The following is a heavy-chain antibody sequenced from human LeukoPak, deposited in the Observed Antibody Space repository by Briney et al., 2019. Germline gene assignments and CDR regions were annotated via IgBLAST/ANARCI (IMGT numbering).Heavy chain of an antibody. D-gene: IGHD4-23*01. Sequence: GGSLRLSCAASGFTFSNYGMHWVRQAPGKGLEWVAVIWYDGSNKYYVDSVKGRFTISRDNSKNTLYLQMNSPRAEDTAVYYCAKAGFTVAYFDYWGQGTLVTVSS. J-gene: IGHJ4*02. CDR3: AKAGFTVAYFDY. V-gene: IGHV3-33*06. CDR1: GFTFSNYG. CDR2: IWYDGSNK.